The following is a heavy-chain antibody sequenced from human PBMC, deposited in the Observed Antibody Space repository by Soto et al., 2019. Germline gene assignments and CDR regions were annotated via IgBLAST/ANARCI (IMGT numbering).Heavy chain of an antibody. CDR2: ISSSSSTI. D-gene: IGHD3-22*01. V-gene: IGHV3-48*02. J-gene: IGHJ6*02. CDR3: ARELFDDSSGYYSIYYYYGMDV. Sequence: LRLSCAASGFTFSSYSMNWVRQAPGKGLEWVSYISSSSSTIYYADSVKGRFTISRDNAKNSLYLQMSSLRDEDTAVYYCARELFDDSSGYYSIYYYYGMDVWGQGTTVTVSS. CDR1: GFTFSSYS.